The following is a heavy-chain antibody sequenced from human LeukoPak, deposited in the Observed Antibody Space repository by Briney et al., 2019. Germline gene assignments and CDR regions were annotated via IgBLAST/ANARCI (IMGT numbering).Heavy chain of an antibody. V-gene: IGHV3-30-3*01. CDR3: ARDRVLYFYYGMDV. CDR2: VSYDGSSE. J-gene: IGHJ6*02. Sequence: GGSLRLSCAASGFTFSSYSIHWVRQAPGKGLEWEAVVSYDGSSENYADSVKGRFTISRDNSKNTLYLQMNSLRAEDTAVYYCARDRVLYFYYGMDVWGQGTTVTVSS. CDR1: GFTFSSYS. D-gene: IGHD2-21*01.